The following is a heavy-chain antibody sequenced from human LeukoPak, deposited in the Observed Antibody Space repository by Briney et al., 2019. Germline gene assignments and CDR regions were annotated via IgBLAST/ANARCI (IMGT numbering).Heavy chain of an antibody. CDR1: GFTFSSYG. Sequence: PGRSLRLSCAASGFTFSSYGMHWVRQAPGKGLEWVAVIWYDGSNKYYADSVKGRFTISRGNSKNTLYLQMNSLRAEDTAVYYCAKGSYWGSWFFDYWGQGTLVTVSS. CDR2: IWYDGSNK. D-gene: IGHD7-27*01. V-gene: IGHV3-33*06. J-gene: IGHJ4*02. CDR3: AKGSYWGSWFFDY.